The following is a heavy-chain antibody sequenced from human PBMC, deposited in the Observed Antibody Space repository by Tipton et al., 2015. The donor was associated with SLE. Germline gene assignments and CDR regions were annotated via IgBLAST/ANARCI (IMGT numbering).Heavy chain of an antibody. J-gene: IGHJ4*02. D-gene: IGHD6-19*01. CDR3: ARESGWSTFGY. V-gene: IGHV4-30-2*01. Sequence: TLSLTCAVSGGSISSGGYSWSWIRQPPGKGLEWIGYIYHSGSTYYNPSLKSRVTISVDRSKNQFSLKLSSVTAADTAVYDCARESGWSTFGYWGQGTLVTVSS. CDR2: IYHSGST. CDR1: GGSISSGGYS.